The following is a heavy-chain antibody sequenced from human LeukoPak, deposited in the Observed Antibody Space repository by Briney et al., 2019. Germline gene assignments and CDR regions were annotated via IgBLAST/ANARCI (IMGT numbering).Heavy chain of an antibody. CDR1: GFTVSSNY. J-gene: IGHJ3*02. D-gene: IGHD3-22*01. CDR3: ARGPNYNSSGDAFDI. CDR2: IYSGGGT. Sequence: PGGSLRLSCAASGFTVSSNYMSGGRQAPGEGREWVSVIYSGGGTYYADSMKGRFTISRENSKNTLYLQMNSLRAEDTAVYYCARGPNYNSSGDAFDIWGQGTMVTVSS. V-gene: IGHV3-66*01.